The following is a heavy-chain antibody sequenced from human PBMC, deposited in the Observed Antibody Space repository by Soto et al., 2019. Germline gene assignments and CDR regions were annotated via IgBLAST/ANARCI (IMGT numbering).Heavy chain of an antibody. J-gene: IGHJ4*02. V-gene: IGHV4-30-4*01. D-gene: IGHD6-13*01. CDR2: IYYSGST. CDR1: GGSISSGDYY. CDR3: ARVLVNAEAGVYFDY. Sequence: QVQLQESGPGLVKPSQTLSLTCTVSGGSISSGDYYWSWIRQPPGKGLVWIGYIYYSGSTYYNPSLKSRVTISVDTSMNQFSLKLSSVTAADTAVYYCARVLVNAEAGVYFDYWGQGTLVTVSS.